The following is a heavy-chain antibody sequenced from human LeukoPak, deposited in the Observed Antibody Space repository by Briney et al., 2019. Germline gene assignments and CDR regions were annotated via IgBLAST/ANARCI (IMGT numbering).Heavy chain of an antibody. J-gene: IGHJ5*02. CDR2: ISPGDSDT. Sequence: ESLQTSCKGSGFQFTDYWIGWVRQIPGNGLEWMGIISPGDSDTQNRPSFQGQVTISADKYISTVYLQWTRLKASDTALYYCAKRRKEALQSPDWFDPWGQRTLVIVSS. D-gene: IGHD2-15*01. CDR1: GFQFTDYW. CDR3: AKRRKEALQSPDWFDP. V-gene: IGHV5-51*01.